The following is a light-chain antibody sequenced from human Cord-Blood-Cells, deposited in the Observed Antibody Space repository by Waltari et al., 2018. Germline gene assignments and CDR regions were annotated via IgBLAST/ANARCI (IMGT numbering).Light chain of an antibody. J-gene: IGLJ3*02. CDR1: SRDGGSYNL. V-gene: IGLV2-23*01. Sequence: QSALTQPASVSGSPGQSITISCTGTSRDGGSYNLVSWYQQHPVKAPKLMFYGGSKRPSGVSNRFSGSKSGNTASLTISGLQAEDEADYYCCSYAGSRRVFGGGTKLTVL. CDR3: CSYAGSRRV. CDR2: GGS.